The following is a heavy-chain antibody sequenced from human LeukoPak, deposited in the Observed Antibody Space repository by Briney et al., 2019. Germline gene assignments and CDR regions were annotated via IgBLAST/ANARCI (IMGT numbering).Heavy chain of an antibody. J-gene: IGHJ4*02. CDR3: AREDPAAPLAFDY. Sequence: PGGSLRLSCAASGFTFSTYEMTWVRQARGKGVEGVSYIVSRGASIYYADSLKGRFTISRDNAKNSLYLQMNSLRADDTAIYYCAREDPAAPLAFDYWGQGTLVTVSS. CDR2: IVSRGASI. V-gene: IGHV3-48*03. CDR1: GFTFSTYE.